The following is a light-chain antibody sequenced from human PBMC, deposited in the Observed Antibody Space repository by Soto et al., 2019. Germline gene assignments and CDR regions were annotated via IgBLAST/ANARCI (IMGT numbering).Light chain of an antibody. CDR1: SSNIGSKT. J-gene: IGLJ1*01. V-gene: IGLV1-44*01. Sequence: QSVLTQPPSASGTPGQRVTISCSGSSSNIGSKTVNWYQQLPGTVPKLLIYNSYQRPSGVPDRFSASKSGTSASLAISGLQSEDEADYYCSSWDASLKGYVFGTGTKLT. CDR3: SSWDASLKGYV. CDR2: NSY.